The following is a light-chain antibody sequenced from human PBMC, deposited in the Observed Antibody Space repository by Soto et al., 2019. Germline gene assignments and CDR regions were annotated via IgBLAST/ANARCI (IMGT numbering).Light chain of an antibody. Sequence: QSALTQPASVSGSPGQSITISCTGTNRDVGSYNYVSWYQQHPGKAPKLMIYEVSNRPSGVSNRFSGSKSGNTASLTISGLQAEDEADYYCSSYTSSSTLVVFGGGTQLTVL. CDR1: NRDVGSYNY. CDR3: SSYTSSSTLVV. J-gene: IGLJ2*01. V-gene: IGLV2-14*01. CDR2: EVS.